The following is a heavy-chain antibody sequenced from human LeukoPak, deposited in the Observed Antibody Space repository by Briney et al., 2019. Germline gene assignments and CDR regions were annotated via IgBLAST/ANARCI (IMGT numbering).Heavy chain of an antibody. D-gene: IGHD6-13*01. CDR3: ARHRSSSWTYYFDY. V-gene: IGHV4-59*08. CDR2: IYYSGST. Sequence: NPSETLSLTCTVSGGSISSYYWSWIRQPPGKGLEWIGYIYYSGSTNYNPSLKSRVTISVDTSKNQFSLRLSSVTAADTAVYYCARHRSSSWTYYFDYWGQGTLVTVSS. J-gene: IGHJ4*02. CDR1: GGSISSYY.